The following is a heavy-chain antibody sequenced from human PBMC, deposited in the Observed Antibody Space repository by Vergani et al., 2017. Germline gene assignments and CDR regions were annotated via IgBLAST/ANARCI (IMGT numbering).Heavy chain of an antibody. D-gene: IGHD3-10*01. CDR2: IYHSGST. Sequence: QVQLQESGPGLVKPSETLSLTCTVSGYSISSGYYWGWIRQPPGKGLEWIGSIYHSGSTYYNPSLKSRVTISVDTSKNQFSRKLSSVTAADTAVDYCARDYGLLWFGELSNGMDVWGQGTTVTVSS. V-gene: IGHV4-38-2*02. J-gene: IGHJ6*02. CDR3: ARDYGLLWFGELSNGMDV. CDR1: GYSISSGYY.